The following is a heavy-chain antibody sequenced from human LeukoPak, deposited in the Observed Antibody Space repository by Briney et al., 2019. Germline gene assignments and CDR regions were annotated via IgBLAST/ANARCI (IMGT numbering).Heavy chain of an antibody. D-gene: IGHD2-15*01. J-gene: IGHJ5*02. CDR2: ISHSGST. V-gene: IGHV4-38-2*02. Sequence: PSETLSLTCTVSGYSITSTYYWGWIRQPPGKGLEWIGTISHSGSTYYNPSLRSRVTISVDTSKNQFSLRLSSVTAADTAVYYCATLAPYCSGGSCYPNWFDPWGQGTLVTVSS. CDR1: GYSITSTYY. CDR3: ATLAPYCSGGSCYPNWFDP.